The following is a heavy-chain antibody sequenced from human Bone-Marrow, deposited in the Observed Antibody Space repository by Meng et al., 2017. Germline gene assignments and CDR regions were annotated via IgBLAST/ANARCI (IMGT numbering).Heavy chain of an antibody. CDR2: ISGSGGST. CDR3: AKAVWLRFMVSY. CDR1: GFTFSSYA. Sequence: GESLKISCAASGFTFSSYAMSWVRQAPGKGLEWVSAISGSGGSTYYADSVKGRFTISRDNSKNTLYLQMNSLRAEDTAVYYCAKAVWLRFMVSYWGQATLVTVSS. D-gene: IGHD5-12*01. J-gene: IGHJ4*02. V-gene: IGHV3-23*01.